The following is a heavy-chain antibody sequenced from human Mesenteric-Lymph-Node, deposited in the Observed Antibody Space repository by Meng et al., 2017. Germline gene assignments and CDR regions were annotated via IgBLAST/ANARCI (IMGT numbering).Heavy chain of an antibody. CDR2: LSWNSGNI. Sequence: SLKISCAASGFSFAEYAMHWVRQAPGKGLEWVSGLSWNSGNIDYADSVKGRFTISRDNGESFLYLDMSSLRTEDSAFYYCVKGPSISLYEHFQHWGQGTLVTVSS. V-gene: IGHV3-9*01. CDR3: VKGPSISLYEHFQH. D-gene: IGHD3-3*02. J-gene: IGHJ1*01. CDR1: GFSFAEYA.